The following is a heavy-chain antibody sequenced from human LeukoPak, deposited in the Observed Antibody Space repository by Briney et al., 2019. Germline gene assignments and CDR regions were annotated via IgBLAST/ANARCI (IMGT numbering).Heavy chain of an antibody. CDR1: GFTFSDHY. CDR3: ARDPGRYFDWSYGMDV. Sequence: GGSLRLSCAASGFTFSDHYLSWIRQAPGKGLEWVSYISRNSTNIDYADSVKGRFTISRDNAQDSLYLEMNSLRAEDTAVYYCARDPGRYFDWSYGMDVWGQGTTVTVSS. J-gene: IGHJ6*02. D-gene: IGHD3-9*01. V-gene: IGHV3-11*01. CDR2: ISRNSTNI.